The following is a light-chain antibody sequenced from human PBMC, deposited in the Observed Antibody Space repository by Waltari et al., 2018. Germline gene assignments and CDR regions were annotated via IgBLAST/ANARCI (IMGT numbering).Light chain of an antibody. CDR3: SSHTKGNTWV. J-gene: IGLJ3*02. CDR2: EVS. CDR1: SGDTNDYHR. V-gene: IGLV2-14*03. Sequence: QSARTPPTPAVGYPGQSTTTTCGASSGDTNDYHRVSCYQQFPGELPRLLPYEVSNRPSSVSTRFSCSKSDTTSSLVISGLQSADEATYYCSSHTKGNTWVFGAGTTLTVL.